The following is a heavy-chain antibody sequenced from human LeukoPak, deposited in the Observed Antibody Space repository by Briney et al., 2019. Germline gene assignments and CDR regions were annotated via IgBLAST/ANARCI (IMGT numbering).Heavy chain of an antibody. D-gene: IGHD6-19*01. J-gene: IGHJ4*02. V-gene: IGHV3-23*01. CDR3: AKRAVTGTGPYYYDY. Sequence: GGSLRLSCAASGYTLSSFAMSWVRQTPGKGLEWVSGISASGGGTYYADSVKGRFTISRDNPKNTLHLLMNSLRAEDTAVYYCAKRAVTGTGPYYYDYWGQGTLVTVSS. CDR1: GYTLSSFA. CDR2: ISASGGGT.